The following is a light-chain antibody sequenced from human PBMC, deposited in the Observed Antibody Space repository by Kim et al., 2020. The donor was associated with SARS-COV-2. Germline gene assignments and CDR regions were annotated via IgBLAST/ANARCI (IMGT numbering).Light chain of an antibody. CDR2: AAS. CDR1: QSISSH. J-gene: IGKJ3*01. CDR3: QQSYITTFT. Sequence: DIQMTQSPSSLSASVGDRVTITCRTTQSISSHLNWYQQKPGRAPKLLISAASTLQGGVPSRFSGSGSETDFTLTISSLQPEEFATYICQQSYITTFTFGPGTKMYIK. V-gene: IGKV1-39*01.